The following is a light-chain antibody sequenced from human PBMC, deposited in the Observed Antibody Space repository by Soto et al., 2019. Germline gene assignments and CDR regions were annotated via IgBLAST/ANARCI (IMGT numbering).Light chain of an antibody. CDR3: CSYAGRSTHVI. CDR2: KDN. J-gene: IGLJ2*01. V-gene: IGLV2-23*01. CDR1: SSDVGNYNL. Sequence: QSVLTQPASVSGSPGQSITISCTGTSSDVGNYNLVSWYQQHPGKAPRLMIYKDNKRPSGVSSRFSGSKSGNTASLTISGLRAEDEGDYYCCSYAGRSTHVIFGGGTKLTV.